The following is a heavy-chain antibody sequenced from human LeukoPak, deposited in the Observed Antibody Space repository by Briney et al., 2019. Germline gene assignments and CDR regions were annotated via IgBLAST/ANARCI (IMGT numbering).Heavy chain of an antibody. CDR1: GFTFSSYS. J-gene: IGHJ4*02. V-gene: IGHV3-23*01. CDR2: ISGSGGST. D-gene: IGHD3-22*01. Sequence: GGSLRLSCAASGFTFSSYSMNWVRQAPVKGLEWVSAISGSGGSTYYADSVKGRFTISRDNSKNTLYLQMNSLRAEDTAVYYCAKSGGPYDSSGYYYYWGQGTLVTVSS. CDR3: AKSGGPYDSSGYYYY.